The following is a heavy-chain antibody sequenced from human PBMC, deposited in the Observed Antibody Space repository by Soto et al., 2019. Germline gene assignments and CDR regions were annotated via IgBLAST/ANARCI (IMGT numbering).Heavy chain of an antibody. CDR1: GDSVSSNSAA. V-gene: IGHV6-1*01. Sequence: KQSQTLSLTCAISGDSVSSNSAAWNWIRQSPSRGLEWLGRTYYRSKWYNDYAVSVKSRITINPDTSKNQFSLQLNSVTPEDTAVYYCARGAGCSGGSCATIGTDYYYYGMDVWGQGTTVTVSS. D-gene: IGHD2-15*01. CDR3: ARGAGCSGGSCATIGTDYYYYGMDV. CDR2: TYYRSKWYN. J-gene: IGHJ6*02.